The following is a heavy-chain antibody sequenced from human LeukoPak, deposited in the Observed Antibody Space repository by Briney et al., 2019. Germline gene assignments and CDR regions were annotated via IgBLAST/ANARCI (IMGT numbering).Heavy chain of an antibody. CDR3: AREMLDYSNYEPSGSHFDY. CDR1: GGTFSSYA. CDR2: IIPIFGTA. J-gene: IGHJ4*02. D-gene: IGHD4-11*01. V-gene: IGHV1-69*13. Sequence: GASVKVSCKASGGTFSSYAISWVRQAPGQGPEWMGGIIPIFGTANYAQKFQGRVTITADESTSTAYMELSSLRSEDTAVYYCAREMLDYSNYEPSGSHFDYWGQGTLVTVSS.